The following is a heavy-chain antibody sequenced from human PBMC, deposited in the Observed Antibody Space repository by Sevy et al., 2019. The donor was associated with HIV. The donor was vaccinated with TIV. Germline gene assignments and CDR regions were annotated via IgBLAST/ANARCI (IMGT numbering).Heavy chain of an antibody. J-gene: IGHJ5*02. CDR2: ISDSGST. CDR1: GDSISGYF. CDR3: ARDYYDNRPRGFDP. D-gene: IGHD3-22*01. V-gene: IGHV4-59*01. Sequence: SETLSLTCTVSGDSISGYFWSWIRQPPGKGLEWIGYISDSGSTNYNPSLKSRVTISVDTSKNQFSLKLKSVTAADTAVYYCARDYYDNRPRGFDPWCQGTLVTVSS.